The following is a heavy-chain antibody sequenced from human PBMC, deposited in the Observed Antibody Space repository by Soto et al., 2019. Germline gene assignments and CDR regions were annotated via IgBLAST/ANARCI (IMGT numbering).Heavy chain of an antibody. J-gene: IGHJ5*02. V-gene: IGHV1-69*13. CDR2: IIPIFGTA. CDR3: ARGPYSGYDFDP. D-gene: IGHD5-12*01. Sequence: SVKVSCKASGGTFSSYAISWVRQAPGQGLEWMGGIIPIFGTANYAQKFQGRVTITADESTSTAYMELSSLRSEYTAVYYCARGPYSGYDFDPWGQGTLVTAPQ. CDR1: GGTFSSYA.